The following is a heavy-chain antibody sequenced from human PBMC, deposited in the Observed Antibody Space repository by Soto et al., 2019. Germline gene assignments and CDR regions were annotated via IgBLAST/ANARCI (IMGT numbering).Heavy chain of an antibody. Sequence: ASAKVSCKASPYTFSNYDMNWVRQATGQGLQWMGVMNPNSGNTGYAQKFQGRVTMTRDTSISTAYMELSSLRSEDTAVYYCARGIGYCSSTSCSQPDYYYYMDVWGKGTTVTVSS. CDR2: MNPNSGNT. J-gene: IGHJ6*03. CDR3: ARGIGYCSSTSCSQPDYYYYMDV. CDR1: PYTFSNYD. V-gene: IGHV1-8*01. D-gene: IGHD2-2*01.